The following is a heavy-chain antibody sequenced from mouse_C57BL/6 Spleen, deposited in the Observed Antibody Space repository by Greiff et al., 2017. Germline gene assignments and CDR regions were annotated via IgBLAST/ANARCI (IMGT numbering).Heavy chain of an antibody. V-gene: IGHV5-17*01. CDR2: ISSGSSTI. D-gene: IGHD2-4*01. Sequence: EVQLVESGGGLVKPGGSLKLSCAASGFTFSDYGMHWVRQAPEKGLEWVAYISSGSSTIYFADTVKGRFTLSSANAKNTLFLQMTRLRSEDTAMDYCARTPDDYDEAWCAYWGQGTLVTVSA. J-gene: IGHJ3*01. CDR1: GFTFSDYG. CDR3: ARTPDDYDEAWCAY.